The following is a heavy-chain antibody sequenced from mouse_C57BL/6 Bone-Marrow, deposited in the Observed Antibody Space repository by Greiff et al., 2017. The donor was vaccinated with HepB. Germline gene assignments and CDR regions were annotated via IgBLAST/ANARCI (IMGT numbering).Heavy chain of an antibody. Sequence: VQLQQSGPELVKPGASVKISCKASGYTFTDYYMNWVKQSHGKSLEWIGDINPNNGGTSYNQKFKGKATLTVDKSSSTAYMELRSLTSEDSAVYYCARMITGGRLAYWGQGTLVTVSA. CDR3: ARMITGGRLAY. D-gene: IGHD2-4*01. J-gene: IGHJ3*01. CDR1: GYTFTDYY. V-gene: IGHV1-26*01. CDR2: INPNNGGT.